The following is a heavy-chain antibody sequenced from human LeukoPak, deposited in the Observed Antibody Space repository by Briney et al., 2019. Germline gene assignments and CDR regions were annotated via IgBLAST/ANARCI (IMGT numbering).Heavy chain of an antibody. J-gene: IGHJ3*02. CDR3: ARTSGNDAFDI. V-gene: IGHV3-7*01. D-gene: IGHD4-23*01. Sequence: GGSLRLSCAASGFTFSSYWMSWVRQAPGKGLEWVANIKQDGSEKYYVDSVKGRFTISRDNAKDSLYLQMNSLRAEDTAVYYCARTSGNDAFDIWGQGTMVTVSS. CDR2: IKQDGSEK. CDR1: GFTFSSYW.